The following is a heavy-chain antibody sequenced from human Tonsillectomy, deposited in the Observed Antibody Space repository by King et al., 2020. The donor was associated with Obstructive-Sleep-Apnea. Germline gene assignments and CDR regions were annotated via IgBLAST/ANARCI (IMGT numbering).Heavy chain of an antibody. D-gene: IGHD7-27*01. CDR2: IGSSRSTI. Sequence: QLVQSGGGLVQPGGSLRLSCAASGFTFSSYGMNWVRQAPGKGLEWVSYIGSSRSTIYYADSVKGRFTISRDNAKNSLYLQMNSLRADDTAVYYCATGAGGSYWYFDLWGRGTLVTVSS. CDR3: ATGAGGSYWYFDL. J-gene: IGHJ2*01. CDR1: GFTFSSYG. V-gene: IGHV3-48*04.